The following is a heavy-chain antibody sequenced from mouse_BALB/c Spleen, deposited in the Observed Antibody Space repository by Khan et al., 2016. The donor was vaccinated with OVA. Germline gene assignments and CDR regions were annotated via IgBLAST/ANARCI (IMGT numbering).Heavy chain of an antibody. CDR3: ARGNYYGYAMDY. D-gene: IGHD1-1*01. CDR2: ISYSGCT. J-gene: IGHJ4*01. Sequence: EVQLQESGPGLVKPSQSLSLTCTVTGYSITSNYAWNWIRQFPGNKLEWMGYISYSGCTNYNPSLKSRISITRDTSKNPFFLQLNSVTTEDTATYYCARGNYYGYAMDYWGQGTSITVSS. V-gene: IGHV3-2*02. CDR1: GYSITSNYA.